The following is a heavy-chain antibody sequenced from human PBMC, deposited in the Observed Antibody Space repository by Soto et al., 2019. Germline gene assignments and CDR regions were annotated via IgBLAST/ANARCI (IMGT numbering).Heavy chain of an antibody. CDR2: ISYDGSNK. Sequence: GGSLRLSCAASGFTFSSYAMHWVRQAPGKGLEWVAVISYDGSNKYYADSVKGRFIISRDNSNNTVYLQMNSLRAQDTAVYFCASVPEVEHDSTGYPWGAFDLWGQGTMVTVSS. D-gene: IGHD3-22*01. J-gene: IGHJ3*01. V-gene: IGHV3-30*14. CDR3: ASVPEVEHDSTGYPWGAFDL. CDR1: GFTFSSYA.